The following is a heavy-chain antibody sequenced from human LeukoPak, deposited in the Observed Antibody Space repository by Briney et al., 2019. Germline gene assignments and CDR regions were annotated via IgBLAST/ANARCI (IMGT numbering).Heavy chain of an antibody. V-gene: IGHV1-2*02. CDR1: GYTFTGYY. J-gene: IGHJ4*02. D-gene: IGHD2-15*01. Sequence: ASVKVSCKASGYTFTGYYMHWVRQAPEQGLEWMGWINPNSGGTNYAQKFQGRVTMTRDTSIRTAYMELSRLRSDDTAVYYCARDLGYCSGCSCYEFDYWGQGTLVTVSS. CDR3: ARDLGYCSGCSCYEFDY. CDR2: INPNSGGT.